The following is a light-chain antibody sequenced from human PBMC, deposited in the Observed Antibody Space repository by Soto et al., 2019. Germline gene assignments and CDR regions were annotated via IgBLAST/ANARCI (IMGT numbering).Light chain of an antibody. CDR3: SSYKSSSLV. Sequence: QSALTQPASVSGSPGQSITISCTGTSSDVGGYNYVSWYQQHPGKAPKLMIYDVSNRRSGVSNRFSGSKSGNTASLTISGLQAEDEADYYCSSYKSSSLVFGGGTKLTVL. CDR2: DVS. J-gene: IGLJ2*01. CDR1: SSDVGGYNY. V-gene: IGLV2-14*01.